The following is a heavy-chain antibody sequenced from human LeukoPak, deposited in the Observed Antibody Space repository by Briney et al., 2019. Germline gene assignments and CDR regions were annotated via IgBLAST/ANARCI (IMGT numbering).Heavy chain of an antibody. CDR3: ARARGSSSGWGHYYYSLDV. CDR1: GGSFSGYY. CDR2: IYDRGKV. Sequence: SGTLSHTCVVYGGSFSGYYWTWIRQPPGRGLEWIGEIYDRGKVNYNPSLRSRVTMSVDTAKSQFSVKLTSVTVADTSVFYCARARGSSSGWGHYYYSLDVWGQGTTVTVSS. J-gene: IGHJ6*02. D-gene: IGHD6-19*01. V-gene: IGHV4-34*01.